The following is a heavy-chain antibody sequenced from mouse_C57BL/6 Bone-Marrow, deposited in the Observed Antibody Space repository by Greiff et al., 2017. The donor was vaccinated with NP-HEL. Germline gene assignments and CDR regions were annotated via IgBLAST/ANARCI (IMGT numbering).Heavy chain of an antibody. Sequence: VQVVESGGGLVKPGGSLKLSCAASGFTFSSYAMSWVRQTPEKRLEWVAPISDGGSYTYYPDNVKGRFTISRDNAKNNLYLQMSHLKSEDTAMYYCARDTGLGRTWFAYWGQGTLVTVSA. CDR2: ISDGGSYT. J-gene: IGHJ3*01. CDR1: GFTFSSYA. V-gene: IGHV5-4*01. D-gene: IGHD4-1*01. CDR3: ARDTGLGRTWFAY.